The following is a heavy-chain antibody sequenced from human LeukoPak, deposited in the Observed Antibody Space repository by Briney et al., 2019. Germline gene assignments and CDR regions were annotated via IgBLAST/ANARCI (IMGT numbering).Heavy chain of an antibody. CDR3: ARDLGRGSMDV. V-gene: IGHV4-39*07. CDR2: IYYSGST. CDR1: GGSISNSGHY. D-gene: IGHD1-26*01. J-gene: IGHJ6*02. Sequence: SETLSLTCTVSGGSISNSGHYWGWIRQPPGKGLEWIGSIYYSGSTYYSPSLKSRVTISVDTSKNQFSLKLSFVTAADTAVYYCARDLGRGSMDVWGLGTTVTVSS.